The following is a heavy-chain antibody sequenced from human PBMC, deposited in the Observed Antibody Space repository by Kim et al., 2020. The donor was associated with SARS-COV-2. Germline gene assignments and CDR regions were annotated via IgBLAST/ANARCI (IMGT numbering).Heavy chain of an antibody. CDR2: ISGSSRFA. V-gene: IGHV3-11*03. D-gene: IGHD3-22*01. J-gene: IGHJ4*02. CDR3: ARIVDYDRFDLKAGIFDS. Sequence: GGSLRLSCAASGFNFGDSYMNWIRQAPGKGLEWISYISGSSRFAIYADSVKGRFTVSRDNAKNSVYLQMNSLRADDTAVYYCARIVDYDRFDLKAGIFDSGGQG. CDR1: GFNFGDSY.